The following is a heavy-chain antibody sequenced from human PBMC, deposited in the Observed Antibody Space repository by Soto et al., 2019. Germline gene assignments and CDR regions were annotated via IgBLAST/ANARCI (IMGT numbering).Heavy chain of an antibody. V-gene: IGHV3-23*01. CDR2: ISGSGGST. D-gene: IGHD2-15*01. Sequence: GESLKISSAASGFTFSSYAMSWVRQAPGKGLEWVSAISGSGGSTYYADSVKGRFTISRDNSKNTLYLQMNSLRAEDTAVYYCAKISDIVVVVAATHFDYWGQGTLVTVSS. CDR1: GFTFSSYA. CDR3: AKISDIVVVVAATHFDY. J-gene: IGHJ4*02.